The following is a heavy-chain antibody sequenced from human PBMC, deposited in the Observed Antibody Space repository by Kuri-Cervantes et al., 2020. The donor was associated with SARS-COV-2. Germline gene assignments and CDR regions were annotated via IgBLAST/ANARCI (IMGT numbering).Heavy chain of an antibody. J-gene: IGHJ4*02. D-gene: IGHD6-13*01. CDR3: ARGGSDSSWYWRD. Sequence: GESLKISCAASGFTFSSYWMSWVRQAPGKGLEWVANIKQDGSEKYYVDSVKGRFTISRDNAKNALYLQLNSLRVEDTGVYYCARGGSDSSWYWRDWGQGTLVTVSS. CDR1: GFTFSSYW. V-gene: IGHV3-7*01. CDR2: IKQDGSEK.